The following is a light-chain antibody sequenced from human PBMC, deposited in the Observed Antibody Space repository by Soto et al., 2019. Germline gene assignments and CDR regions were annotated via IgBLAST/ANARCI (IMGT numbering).Light chain of an antibody. V-gene: IGKV3-20*01. Sequence: EIELTQSPGTLSLSPGERATLSCRASQSVSSSYLAWYQQKPGQAPRLLIYGASSRATGIPDRFSGGGSGTDFTLTISRLEPEDFAVYYCQQYGSSPLLTFGGGTKVEIK. CDR3: QQYGSSPLLT. CDR1: QSVSSSY. J-gene: IGKJ4*01. CDR2: GAS.